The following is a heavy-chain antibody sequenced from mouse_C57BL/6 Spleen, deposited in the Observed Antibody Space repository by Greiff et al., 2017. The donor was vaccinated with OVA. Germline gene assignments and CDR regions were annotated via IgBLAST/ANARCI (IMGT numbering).Heavy chain of an antibody. CDR3: ARRDYYSSSLYFDY. CDR2: IDPSDSET. V-gene: IGHV1-52*01. Sequence: VQLQQPGAELVRPGSSVKLSCKASGYTFTSYWMHWVKQRPIQGLEWIGNIDPSDSETHYNQKFKDKATLTVDKSSSTAYMQLSSLTSEDSAVDYCARRDYYSSSLYFDYWGQGTTLTVSS. CDR1: GYTFTSYW. D-gene: IGHD1-1*01. J-gene: IGHJ2*01.